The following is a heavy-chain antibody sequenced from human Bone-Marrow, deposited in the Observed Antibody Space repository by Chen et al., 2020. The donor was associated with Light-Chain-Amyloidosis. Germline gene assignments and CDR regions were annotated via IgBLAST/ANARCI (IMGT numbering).Heavy chain of an antibody. CDR3: ARNGICSGDYCYYYHGMDG. J-gene: IGHJ6*02. Sequence: QVHLQMWGAGLLRPSETLSLTCGVYGGSFSNYYWNWIRQSPGKGLEWIGEINDSGVSNKNPSLKSRVTMSVDTSKKQFPLKLTSVTAADTAMDYCARNGICSGDYCYYYHGMDGWGQGTTVTVSS. D-gene: IGHD1-26*01. V-gene: IGHV4-34*02. CDR2: INDSGVS. CDR1: GGSFSNYY.